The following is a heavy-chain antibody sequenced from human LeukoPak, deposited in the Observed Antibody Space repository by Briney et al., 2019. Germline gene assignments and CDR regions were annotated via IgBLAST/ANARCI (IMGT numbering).Heavy chain of an antibody. V-gene: IGHV3-21*01. Sequence: GGSLRLSCAASGFTFSSYSMNWVRQAPGKGLEWVSSISSSSYIYYADSVKGRFTISRDNAKNSLYLQMNSLRAEDTAVYYCARGETTADFDYWGQGTLVTVSS. CDR1: GFTFSSYS. D-gene: IGHD4-17*01. CDR2: ISSSSYI. CDR3: ARGETTADFDY. J-gene: IGHJ4*02.